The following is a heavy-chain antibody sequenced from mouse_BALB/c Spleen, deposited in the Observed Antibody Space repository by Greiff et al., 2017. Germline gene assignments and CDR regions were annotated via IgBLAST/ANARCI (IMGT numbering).Heavy chain of an antibody. D-gene: IGHD2-4*01. CDR3: ARDRDYDEAMDY. CDR1: GFSLTSYG. Sequence: VNVVESGPGLVAPSQSLSITCTVSGFSLTSYGVHWVRQPPGKGLEWLGVIWAGGSTNYNSALMSRLSISKDNSKSQVFLKMNSLQTDDTAMYYCARDRDYDEAMDYWGQGTSVTVSS. J-gene: IGHJ4*01. V-gene: IGHV2-9*02. CDR2: IWAGGST.